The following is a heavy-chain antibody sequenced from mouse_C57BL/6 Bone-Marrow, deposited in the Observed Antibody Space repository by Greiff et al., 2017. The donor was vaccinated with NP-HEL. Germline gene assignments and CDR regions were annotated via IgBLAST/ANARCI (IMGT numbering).Heavy chain of an antibody. CDR1: GYSITSDY. D-gene: IGHD1-1*01. J-gene: IGHJ4*01. CDR2: ISYSGST. V-gene: IGHV3-8*01. CDR3: ARFPYYYGSSFYAMDY. Sequence: EVKVVESGPGLAKPSQTLSLTCSVTGYSITSDYWNWIRKFPGNKLEYMGYISYSGSTYYNPSLKSRISITRDTSKNQYYLQLNSVTTEDTATYYCARFPYYYGSSFYAMDYWGQGTSVTVSS.